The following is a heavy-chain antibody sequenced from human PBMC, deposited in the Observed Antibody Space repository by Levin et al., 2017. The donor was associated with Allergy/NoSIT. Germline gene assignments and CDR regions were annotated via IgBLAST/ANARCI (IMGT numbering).Heavy chain of an antibody. J-gene: IGHJ5*02. CDR1: GFSARTRG. CDR2: ISGGSGTT. CDR3: ARWNGYGDA. Sequence: GESLKISCAASGFSARTRGITWVRQAPGKGLEWVSGISGGSGTTHYADSVKGRFTISSDDSNNTVHLHMNSLRAEDTARYYCARWNGYGDAWGQGILVIVSS. V-gene: IGHV3-23*01. D-gene: IGHD1-1*01.